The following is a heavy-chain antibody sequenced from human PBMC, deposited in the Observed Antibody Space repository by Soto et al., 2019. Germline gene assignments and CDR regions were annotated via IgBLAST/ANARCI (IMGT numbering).Heavy chain of an antibody. J-gene: IGHJ4*02. Sequence: HPGGSLRLSCAASGFSFSNYAMNWVRQAPGKGLEWVSAISAGGSNTNYADSVKSRFTISSDNSKNTLYLQMNGLRADDTAVYYCAKEYSTSFDYWGEGTPVTVSS. D-gene: IGHD6-6*01. CDR2: ISAGGSNT. CDR3: AKEYSTSFDY. V-gene: IGHV3-23*01. CDR1: GFSFSNYA.